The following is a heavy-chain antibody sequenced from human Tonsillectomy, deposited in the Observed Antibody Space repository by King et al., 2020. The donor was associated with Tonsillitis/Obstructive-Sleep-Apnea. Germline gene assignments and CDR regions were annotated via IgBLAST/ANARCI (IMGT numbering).Heavy chain of an antibody. CDR3: ARRGIWSGSYTFVGAFDA. J-gene: IGHJ3*01. CDR2: INVGSGTT. D-gene: IGHD3-3*01. CDR1: GYNFPDYA. V-gene: IGHV1-3*01. Sequence: QLVQSGTEVKKPGASVKISCKASGYNFPDYAVHWVRQAPGQSLEWMGWINVGSGTTKYSVKFQGTVTLTRDTSASTSYMELSSLRSEDTAVYFCARRGIWSGSYTFVGAFDAWGQGTMVFVSS.